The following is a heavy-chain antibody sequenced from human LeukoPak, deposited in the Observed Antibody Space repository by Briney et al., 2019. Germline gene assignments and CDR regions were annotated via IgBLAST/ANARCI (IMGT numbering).Heavy chain of an antibody. D-gene: IGHD2-2*02. CDR2: FYYSGST. Sequence: SSETLSLTCTVSGGSVSSYSWSWIRQPPGKGLEWIGYFYYSGSTNYNPSPKSRVTISVDTSKSQFSLNLTSVTAADTAVYYCARTRSQAISAQYFDYWGQGTLVTVSS. CDR3: ARTRSQAISAQYFDY. J-gene: IGHJ4*02. V-gene: IGHV4-59*08. CDR1: GGSVSSYS.